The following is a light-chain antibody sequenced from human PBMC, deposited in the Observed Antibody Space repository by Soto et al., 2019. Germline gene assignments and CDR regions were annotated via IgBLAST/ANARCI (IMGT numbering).Light chain of an antibody. J-gene: IGLJ2*01. CDR3: SSCTSSNTHVV. V-gene: IGLV2-14*01. CDR1: SSDIGGCNY. CDR2: DVT. Sequence: QSALTQPASVSGSPGQSITISCTGTSSDIGGCNYVSWYQQHPGKAPTLIIYDVTNRPSGVSNRFSGSKSANTASLTISGLQTEDEADYYCSSCTSSNTHVVFGGGTKLTVL.